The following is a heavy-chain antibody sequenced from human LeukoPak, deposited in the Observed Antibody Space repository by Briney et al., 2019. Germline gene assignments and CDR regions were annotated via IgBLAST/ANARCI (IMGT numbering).Heavy chain of an antibody. CDR2: INHSGST. D-gene: IGHD1-26*01. CDR1: GGSFSGYY. CDR3: ARGQWEIRFDP. Sequence: PSETLSLTCAVYGGSFSGYYWSWIRQPPGKGLEWIGEINHSGSTNYNPSLKSRVTISVDTSKNQFSLKLNSVTAADTAAYYCARGQWEIRFDPWGQGTLVTVSS. J-gene: IGHJ5*02. V-gene: IGHV4-34*01.